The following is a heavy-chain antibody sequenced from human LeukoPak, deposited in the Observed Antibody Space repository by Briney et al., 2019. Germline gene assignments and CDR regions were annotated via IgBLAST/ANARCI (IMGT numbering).Heavy chain of an antibody. J-gene: IGHJ6*04. CDR1: GFTFSTYI. Sequence: PGGSLRLSCAASGFTFSTYIMNWVRQTPGKGLERVSSIGTSTSYIYYADSVKGRFTISRDNAKNSLQMNSLRAEDTAVYYCAELGITMIGGVWGKGTTVTISS. D-gene: IGHD3-10*02. CDR2: IGTSTSYI. CDR3: AELGITMIGGV. V-gene: IGHV3-21*01.